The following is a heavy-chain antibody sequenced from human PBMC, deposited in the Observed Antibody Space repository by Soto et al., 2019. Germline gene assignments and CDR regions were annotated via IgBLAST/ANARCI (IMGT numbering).Heavy chain of an antibody. Sequence: SETLSLTCAVSGGSIISSNWWSWVRQPPGKGLEWIGEIYHSGSTNYNPSLKSRVTISVDKSKNQFSLKLSSVTAADTAVYHCARDLIYYYGSGNWFDPWGQGTLVTVSS. CDR3: ARDLIYYYGSGNWFDP. J-gene: IGHJ5*02. CDR1: GGSIISSNW. V-gene: IGHV4-4*02. D-gene: IGHD3-10*01. CDR2: IYHSGST.